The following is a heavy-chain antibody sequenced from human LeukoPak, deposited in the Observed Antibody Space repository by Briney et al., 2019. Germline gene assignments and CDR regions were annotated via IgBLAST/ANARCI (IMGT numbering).Heavy chain of an antibody. D-gene: IGHD3-10*01. CDR2: IYYSGST. Sequence: SETLSLTCTVSGGSVSSGSYYWSWIRQPPGKGLEWIGYIYYSGSTNYNPSLKSRVTISVDTSKDQFSLKVTSVTAADTAVYYCARRGGSGRSFDYWGQGTLVTVSS. CDR3: ARRGGSGRSFDY. V-gene: IGHV4-61*01. J-gene: IGHJ4*02. CDR1: GGSVSSGSYY.